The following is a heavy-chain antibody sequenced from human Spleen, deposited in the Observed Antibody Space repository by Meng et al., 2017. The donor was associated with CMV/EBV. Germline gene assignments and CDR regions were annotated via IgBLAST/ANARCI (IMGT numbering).Heavy chain of an antibody. Sequence: ESLKISCAASGFTFSSYSMNWVRQAPGKGLEWIGEINHSGSTNYNPSLKSRLTISIDTSKNQFSLKLRSVTAADTAVYYCARFRIRANGDFWSDYNRRKNNYYAMDVWGQGTSVTVSS. V-gene: IGHV4-34*01. CDR3: ARFRIRANGDFWSDYNRRKNNYYAMDV. J-gene: IGHJ6*02. CDR1: GFTFSSYS. D-gene: IGHD3-3*01. CDR2: INHSGST.